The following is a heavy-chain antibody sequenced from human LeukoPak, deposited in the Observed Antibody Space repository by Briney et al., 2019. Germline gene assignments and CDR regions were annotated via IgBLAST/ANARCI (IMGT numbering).Heavy chain of an antibody. CDR3: AREGHYDILTGYSPVEYYFYYMDV. J-gene: IGHJ6*03. Sequence: GRSLRLSCEASGFTFSHYGIHWVRQTPGKGLEWVAAISSDGVERHYADSVKGRFTISRDNSKSTLYLQMNSLRAEDTALYYCAREGHYDILTGYSPVEYYFYYMDVWGKGTTVTVSS. D-gene: IGHD3-9*01. CDR1: GFTFSHYG. V-gene: IGHV3-30*04. CDR2: ISSDGVER.